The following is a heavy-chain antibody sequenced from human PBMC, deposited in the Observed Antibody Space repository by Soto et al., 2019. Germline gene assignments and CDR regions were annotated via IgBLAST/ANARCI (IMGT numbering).Heavy chain of an antibody. CDR3: AKDRRDYGDSLGHNYFDP. D-gene: IGHD4-17*01. Sequence: QEQLVESGGGVVQPGTSLRLSCAASGFTFSSYGMHWVRQAPGKGLEWVAVTSHDGSNKFYADSVKGRFSISRDDSKNTLFLQMNSLRTEDTAVYYCAKDRRDYGDSLGHNYFDPWGQGTLVTVSS. CDR1: GFTFSSYG. J-gene: IGHJ5*02. CDR2: TSHDGSNK. V-gene: IGHV3-30*18.